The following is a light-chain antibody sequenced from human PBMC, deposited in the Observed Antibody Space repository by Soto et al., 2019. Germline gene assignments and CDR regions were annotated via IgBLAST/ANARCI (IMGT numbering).Light chain of an antibody. CDR3: SSYVGRNPLYV. CDR1: SSDIGDYDY. V-gene: IGLV2-11*01. Sequence: QSVLTQPRSVSGSPGQSVTISCSGSSSDIGDYDYVSWYQQHPGKAPTLLIYDVTKRPSGVPDRFSGSKSGDTASLTIFGLQAGDEGNYYCSSYVGRNPLYVFGIGTKATVL. CDR2: DVT. J-gene: IGLJ1*01.